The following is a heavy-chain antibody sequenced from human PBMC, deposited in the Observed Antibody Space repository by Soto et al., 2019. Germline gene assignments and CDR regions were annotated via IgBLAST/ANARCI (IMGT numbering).Heavy chain of an antibody. D-gene: IGHD2-15*01. Sequence: ASVKVSCKASGYTFTSYYMHWVRQAPGQGLEWMGIINPSGGSTSYAQKFQGRVTMTRDTSTSTVYMELSSLRSEDTAVYYCARDRGNLWGYYYYGVDVWGQGTTVTVSS. CDR2: INPSGGST. V-gene: IGHV1-46*01. CDR3: ARDRGNLWGYYYYGVDV. CDR1: GYTFTSYY. J-gene: IGHJ6*02.